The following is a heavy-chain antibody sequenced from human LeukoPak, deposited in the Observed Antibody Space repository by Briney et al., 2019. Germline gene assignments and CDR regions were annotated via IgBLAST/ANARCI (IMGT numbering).Heavy chain of an antibody. CDR2: ISSSSSYI. CDR1: GFTFSSYS. CDR3: ARDSDSSGWYALDV. D-gene: IGHD6-19*01. J-gene: IGHJ6*02. Sequence: GGSLRLSCAASGFTFSSYSMNWVRQAPGKGLEWVSSISSSSSYIYYADSVKSRFTISRDNAKNSLYLQMNSLRAEDTAVYYCARDSDSSGWYALDVWGQGTTVTVSS. V-gene: IGHV3-21*01.